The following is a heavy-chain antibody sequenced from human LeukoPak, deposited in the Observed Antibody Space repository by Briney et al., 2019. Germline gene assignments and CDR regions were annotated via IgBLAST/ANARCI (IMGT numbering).Heavy chain of an antibody. CDR1: GFTFSSYA. J-gene: IGHJ6*02. V-gene: IGHV3-23*01. Sequence: GGSLRLSCAASGFTFSSYAMSWVRQAPGKGLEWVSAISGSGGSTFYADSVKGRFTISRDNSKNTLYLQMNSLRAEDTAVYYCAKDRGYCSSTSCPRPYGMDVWGQGTTVTVSS. D-gene: IGHD2-2*01. CDR3: AKDRGYCSSTSCPRPYGMDV. CDR2: ISGSGGST.